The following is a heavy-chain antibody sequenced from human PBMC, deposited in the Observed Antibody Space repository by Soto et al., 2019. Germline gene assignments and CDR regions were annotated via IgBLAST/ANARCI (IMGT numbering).Heavy chain of an antibody. CDR2: ISAYNGNT. CDR3: XRDLAVALGDV. V-gene: IGHV1-18*01. J-gene: IGHJ6*02. D-gene: IGHD6-19*01. Sequence: QVQLVQSGAEVKKPGASVKVSCKASGYTFTSYGISWVRQAPGQGLEWMGWISAYNGNTKYAQKHQGRVTMTTDKXXXXXXXXXXXXXXXXXXXXXXXRDLAVALGDVWGQGTTVTVSS. CDR1: GYTFTSYG.